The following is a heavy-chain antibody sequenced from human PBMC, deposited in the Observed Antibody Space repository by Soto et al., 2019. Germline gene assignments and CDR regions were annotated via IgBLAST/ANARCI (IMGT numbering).Heavy chain of an antibody. CDR2: IYYSGNT. CDR3: GRGEVARYKWNYGIDY. CDR1: GGSISSYY. D-gene: IGHD1-7*01. Sequence: LSLTCTVSGGSISSYYWSWIRQPPGKGLEWIGYIYYSGNTNYNPSLKSRVTISVDTSKNQFSLKLSSVTAADTAVYYCGRGEVARYKWNYGIDYWGQGTLVTVSS. J-gene: IGHJ4*02. V-gene: IGHV4-59*01.